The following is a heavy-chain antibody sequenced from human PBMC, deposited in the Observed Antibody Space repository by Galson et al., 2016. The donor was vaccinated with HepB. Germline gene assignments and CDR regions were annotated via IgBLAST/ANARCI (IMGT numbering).Heavy chain of an antibody. CDR2: IIPIFGST. Sequence: SVKVSCKASGGTFSSSAVSWVRQARGQGLEWMGGIIPIFGSTNYAQKFQGRVTISADESTGTVYMELTSLRSGDTALYFCAGSPSVFWNPPSRDYYYGFDVWGQGTPVTVSS. CDR1: GGTFSSSA. D-gene: IGHD3-3*01. J-gene: IGHJ6*02. V-gene: IGHV1-69*13. CDR3: AGSPSVFWNPPSRDYYYGFDV.